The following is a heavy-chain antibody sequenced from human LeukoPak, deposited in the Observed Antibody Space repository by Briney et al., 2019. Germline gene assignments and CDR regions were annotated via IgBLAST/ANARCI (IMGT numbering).Heavy chain of an antibody. V-gene: IGHV5-51*01. J-gene: IGHJ6*03. CDR3: ARQGGSSSKGYYYYYMDV. Sequence: AASLKISCKASGYTSTSYWIGWVRQMRGKRLEWMGIIYTSDSDTRYSPSFQGQVTISADKSINPAYLQWSSLKASDTAMYYCARQGGSSSKGYYYYYMDVWGKGTTVTVSS. D-gene: IGHD6-6*01. CDR1: GYTSTSYW. CDR2: IYTSDSDT.